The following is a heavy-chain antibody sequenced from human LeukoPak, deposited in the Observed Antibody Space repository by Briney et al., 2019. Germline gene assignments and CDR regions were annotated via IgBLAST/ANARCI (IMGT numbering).Heavy chain of an antibody. J-gene: IGHJ6*02. V-gene: IGHV1-2*02. CDR3: ARSRGYRNYGMDV. CDR1: GYTFTGYY. Sequence: ASVKVSCKACGYTFTGYYMHWVRQAPGQGLEWMGWINPNSGGTNYAQKFQGRVTMTRDTSISTAYMELSRLRSDDTAVYYCARSRGYRNYGMDVWGQGTTVTVSS. D-gene: IGHD5-24*01. CDR2: INPNSGGT.